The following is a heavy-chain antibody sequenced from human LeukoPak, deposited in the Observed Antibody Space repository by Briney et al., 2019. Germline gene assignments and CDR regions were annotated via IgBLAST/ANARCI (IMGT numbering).Heavy chain of an antibody. V-gene: IGHV4-39*01. CDR1: GGSISSSSYY. D-gene: IGHD3-22*01. CDR3: ARQGFSYYDSSGYWFGY. J-gene: IGHJ4*02. CDR2: IYYSGST. Sequence: SETLSLTCTVSGGSISSSSYYWGWIRQPPGKGLEWIGSIYYSGSTYYNPSLKSRVTISVDTSKNQFSLKLSSVTAADTAVYYCARQGFSYYDSSGYWFGYWGQGTLVTVSS.